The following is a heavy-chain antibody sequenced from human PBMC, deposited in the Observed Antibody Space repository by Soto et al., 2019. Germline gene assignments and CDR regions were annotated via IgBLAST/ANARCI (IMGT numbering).Heavy chain of an antibody. D-gene: IGHD3-9*01. J-gene: IGHJ6*03. Sequence: SVKVSCNASGGTFSSYTISWVRQAPGQGLEWMGRIIPILGIANYAQKFQGRVTITADKSTSTAYMELSSLRSEDTAVYYCARVRSNDILTGPFYYMDVWGKGTTVTVSS. V-gene: IGHV1-69*02. CDR1: GGTFSSYT. CDR2: IIPILGIA. CDR3: ARVRSNDILTGPFYYMDV.